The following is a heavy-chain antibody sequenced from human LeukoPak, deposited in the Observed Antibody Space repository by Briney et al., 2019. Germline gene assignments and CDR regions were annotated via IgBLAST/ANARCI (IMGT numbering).Heavy chain of an antibody. D-gene: IGHD3-22*01. Sequence: PSETLSLTCTVSGGSISSYYWSWIRQPPGKGLEWIGYIYYSGSTNYNPSLKSRVTISVDTSKNQFSLKLSSVTAADTAVYYCARGGYDSSGYYDYWGQGTLVIVSS. J-gene: IGHJ4*02. CDR1: GGSISSYY. V-gene: IGHV4-59*01. CDR3: ARGGYDSSGYYDY. CDR2: IYYSGST.